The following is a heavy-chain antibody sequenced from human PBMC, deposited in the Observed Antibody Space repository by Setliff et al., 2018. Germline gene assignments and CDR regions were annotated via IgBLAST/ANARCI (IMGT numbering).Heavy chain of an antibody. D-gene: IGHD2-15*01. V-gene: IGHV4-59*11. CDR3: ARGGYCSGGSCLYGAFDI. J-gene: IGHJ3*02. CDR1: GGSISSHY. Sequence: PSETLSLTCTVSGGSISSHYWSWIRQPPGKGLEWIGSIYYSGSTNYNPSLKSRVTISVDTSKNQFSLKLSSVTAADTAVYYCARGGYCSGGSCLYGAFDIWGQGTMVTVSS. CDR2: IYYSGST.